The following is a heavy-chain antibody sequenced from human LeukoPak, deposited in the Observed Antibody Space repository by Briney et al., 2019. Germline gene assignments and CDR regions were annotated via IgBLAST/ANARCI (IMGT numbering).Heavy chain of an antibody. CDR3: AKDLKGGATTFDY. Sequence: GGSLRLSCAASGFTFSSYSMNWVRQAPGKGLEWVSYISSSSSTIYYADSVKGRFTISRDNAKNSLYLQMNSLRAEDTAVYYCAKDLKGGATTFDYWGQGTLVTVSS. CDR1: GFTFSSYS. D-gene: IGHD1-26*01. CDR2: ISSSSSTI. V-gene: IGHV3-48*04. J-gene: IGHJ4*02.